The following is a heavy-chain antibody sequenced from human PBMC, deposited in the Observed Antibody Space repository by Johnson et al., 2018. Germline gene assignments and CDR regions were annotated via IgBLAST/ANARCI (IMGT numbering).Heavy chain of an antibody. CDR3: AKGIYSYGYYFDY. CDR1: GFTFGDYA. Sequence: VQLVESGGGLVQPGRSLRLSCAGSGFTFGDYAMHWVRQALGKGLEWVSGISWNSGSIGYADSVKGRFIISRDNAKKSLYLQMNSLRAEDPALYYCAKGIYSYGYYFDYWGQGTLVTVSS. V-gene: IGHV3-9*01. J-gene: IGHJ4*02. D-gene: IGHD5-18*01. CDR2: ISWNSGSI.